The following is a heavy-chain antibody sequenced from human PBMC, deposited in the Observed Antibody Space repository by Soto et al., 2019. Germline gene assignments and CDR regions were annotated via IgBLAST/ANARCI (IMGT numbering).Heavy chain of an antibody. J-gene: IGHJ6*02. CDR3: ATTGYGGNGGDYYYYYGMDV. D-gene: IGHD2-15*01. CDR2: FDPEDGET. CDR1: GYTLTELS. V-gene: IGHV1-24*01. Sequence: ASVKVSCKVSGYTLTELSMHWVRQAPGKGLEWMGGFDPEDGETIYAQKFQGRVTMTEDTSTDTAYMELSSLRSEDTAVYYCATTGYGGNGGDYYYYYGMDVWGQGTTVTVSS.